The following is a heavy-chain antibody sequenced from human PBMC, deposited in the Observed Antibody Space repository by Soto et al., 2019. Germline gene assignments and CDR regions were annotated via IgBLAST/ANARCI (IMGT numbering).Heavy chain of an antibody. V-gene: IGHV1-69*01. J-gene: IGHJ5*02. CDR3: ARMQEGSGSYYNVFGWFDP. CDR1: GGTFSSYA. CDR2: IIPIFGTA. Sequence: QVQLVQSGAEVKKPGSSVKVSCKASGGTFSSYAISWVRQAPGQGLEWMGGIIPIFGTANYAQKFQGRVTITADESTSTAYMELSSLRSEDTAVYYCARMQEGSGSYYNVFGWFDPWGQGTLVTVSS. D-gene: IGHD3-10*01.